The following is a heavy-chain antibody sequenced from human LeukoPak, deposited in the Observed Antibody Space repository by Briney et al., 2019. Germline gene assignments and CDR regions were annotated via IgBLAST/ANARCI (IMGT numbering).Heavy chain of an antibody. CDR3: ARNASDSGTSYFDY. Sequence: SETLSLTCTVSGGSISSSNYYWGWIRQPPGKGLEWIGSIYYSGNTSYNPSLKSRVTISVDTSKNQFSLKLDSVTAADTAVYYCARNASDSGTSYFDYWGQGTPVTVSS. V-gene: IGHV4-39*01. CDR2: IYYSGNT. CDR1: GGSISSSNYY. D-gene: IGHD1-26*01. J-gene: IGHJ4*02.